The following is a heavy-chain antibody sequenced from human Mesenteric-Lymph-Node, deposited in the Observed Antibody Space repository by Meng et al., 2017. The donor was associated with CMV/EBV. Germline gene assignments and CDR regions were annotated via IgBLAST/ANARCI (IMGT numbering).Heavy chain of an antibody. CDR1: GDSISSVCYY. J-gene: IGHJ4*02. D-gene: IGHD4/OR15-4a*01. V-gene: IGHV4-31*02. CDR2: VYYSAHT. CDR3: ARNKNYGDYFDY. Sequence: TVSGDSISSVCYYGRWIRQHTGMGLEWIAYVYYSAHTYYDPSVKSRVTISLDTSKNQFSLTLASVTAADTAVYYCARNKNYGDYFDYWGQGTLVTVSS.